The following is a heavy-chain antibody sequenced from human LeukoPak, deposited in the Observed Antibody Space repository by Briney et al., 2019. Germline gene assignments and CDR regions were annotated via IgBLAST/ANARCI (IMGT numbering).Heavy chain of an antibody. J-gene: IGHJ4*02. CDR3: ARDPDRSRIHDY. V-gene: IGHV1-2*02. CDR2: INPNSGGT. D-gene: IGHD5-18*01. Sequence: ASVTVSCKASGYTLTGYYMHWVRQAPRHGLDWMGWINPNSGGTNYAQKFQGRVTMTRDTSISTAYMELSRLRSDDTAVYYCARDPDRSRIHDYWGQGTLVTVSS. CDR1: GYTLTGYY.